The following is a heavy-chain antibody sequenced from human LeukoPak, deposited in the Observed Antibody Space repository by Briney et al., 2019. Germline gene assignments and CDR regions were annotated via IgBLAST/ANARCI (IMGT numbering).Heavy chain of an antibody. CDR3: ASGSHTLRYFDWLRGYYYGMDV. D-gene: IGHD3-9*01. CDR1: GYTFTGYG. V-gene: IGHV1-18*01. CDR2: ISAYNGNT. Sequence: ASVKVSCTASGYTFTGYGISWVRQAPGQGLEWMGWISAYNGNTNYAQKLQGRVTMTTDTSTSTAYMELRSLRSDDTAVYYCASGSHTLRYFDWLRGYYYGMDVWGQGTTVTVSS. J-gene: IGHJ6*02.